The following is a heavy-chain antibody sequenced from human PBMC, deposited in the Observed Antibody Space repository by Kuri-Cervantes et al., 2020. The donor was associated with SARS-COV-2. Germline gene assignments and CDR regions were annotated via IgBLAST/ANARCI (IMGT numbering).Heavy chain of an antibody. CDR1: GFTFSSYA. CDR2: ISGSGGST. V-gene: IGHV3-23*01. D-gene: IGHD2-2*01. CDR3: ARGDCRRTSCYGGGNFYYFFMDV. J-gene: IGHJ6*03. Sequence: GGSLRLSCAASGFTFSSYAMSWVRQAPGKGLEWVSAISGSGGSTYYADSVKGRFTICRDNSKNTLYQEMNSLRAEDTAVYYCARGDCRRTSCYGGGNFYYFFMDVWGRGTTV.